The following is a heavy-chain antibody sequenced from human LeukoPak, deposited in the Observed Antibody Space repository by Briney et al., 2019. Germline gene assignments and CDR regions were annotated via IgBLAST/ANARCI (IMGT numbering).Heavy chain of an antibody. Sequence: SETLSLTCAVYGGSFSGYYWSWIRQPPGKGLEWIGEINHSGSTNYNPSLKSRVTISGDTSKKQFSLKLSSVTAADTAVYYCVTYYYGSSAPKRNYWGQGILVTVSS. V-gene: IGHV4-34*01. J-gene: IGHJ4*02. CDR3: VTYYYGSSAPKRNY. D-gene: IGHD3-22*01. CDR1: GGSFSGYY. CDR2: INHSGST.